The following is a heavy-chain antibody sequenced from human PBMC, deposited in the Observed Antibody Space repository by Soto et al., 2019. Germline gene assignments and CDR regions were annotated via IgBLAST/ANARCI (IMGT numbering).Heavy chain of an antibody. Sequence: PGGSLRLSCAASGFTFSSYAMSWVRQAPGKGLEWVSAISGSGGSTYYADSVKGRFTISRDNSKNTLYLQMNSLRAEDTAVYYCAKSSYDILTGYHTNLPPFDYWGQGTLVTVSS. D-gene: IGHD3-9*01. J-gene: IGHJ4*02. CDR2: ISGSGGST. CDR1: GFTFSSYA. V-gene: IGHV3-23*01. CDR3: AKSSYDILTGYHTNLPPFDY.